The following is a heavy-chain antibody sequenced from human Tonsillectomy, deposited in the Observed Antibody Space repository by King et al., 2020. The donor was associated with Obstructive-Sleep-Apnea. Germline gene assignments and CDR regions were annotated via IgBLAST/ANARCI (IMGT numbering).Heavy chain of an antibody. D-gene: IGHD4-17*01. CDR1: GFTVSSYG. V-gene: IGHV3-33*01. Sequence: VQLVESGGGVVQPGGSLRLSCAVSGFTVSSYGMHWVRQAPGKGLEWVTVIWYDGSKKCYADSVKGRFAISRDNSKNTLYLQRNSLRVEDTAVYYCARDRDDGEHGGHYLFGMDLWGQGTTVTVS. CDR3: ARDRDDGEHGGHYLFGMDL. CDR2: IWYDGSKK. J-gene: IGHJ6*02.